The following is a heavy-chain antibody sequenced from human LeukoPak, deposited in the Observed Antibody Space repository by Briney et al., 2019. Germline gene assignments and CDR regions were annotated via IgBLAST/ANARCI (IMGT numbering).Heavy chain of an antibody. CDR1: GFTFSSLG. CDR3: VSPVFINY. CDR2: IGSDGDST. D-gene: IGHD1-14*01. Sequence: GGSLRLSCSASGFTFSSLGMHWVRQAPGKGLEHVSTIGSDGDSTYYADSVKDRFTISRDNSKNALYLQMTSLRPEDSAIYYCVSPVFINYWGQGTLVTVSS. V-gene: IGHV3-64D*06. J-gene: IGHJ4*01.